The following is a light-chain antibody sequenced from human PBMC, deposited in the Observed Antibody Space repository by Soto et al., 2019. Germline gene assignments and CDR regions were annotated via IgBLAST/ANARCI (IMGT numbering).Light chain of an antibody. Sequence: EVVMTQSPATLSVSPGDTATLSCRASQSVSSSLAGYQQKPGQAPRLLIYGASTRATDVPARFSGSGSRTEFTLTISRLQSEDFAMYYCQQYYNWRPRFGQGSKVEI. J-gene: IGKJ1*01. V-gene: IGKV3-15*01. CDR1: QSVSSS. CDR2: GAS. CDR3: QQYYNWRPR.